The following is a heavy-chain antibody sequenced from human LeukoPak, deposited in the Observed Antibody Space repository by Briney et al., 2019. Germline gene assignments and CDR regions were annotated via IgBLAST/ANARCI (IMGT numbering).Heavy chain of an antibody. J-gene: IGHJ6*03. D-gene: IGHD4-23*01. CDR2: IYYSGST. CDR3: ARVLNGGPPYYYYYNIDV. V-gene: IGHV4-31*03. Sequence: PSQTLSLTCTVSGASITSGVHYWSWIRQHPGKGPEWIGHIYYSGSTYSNPSLKGRVSMSLDTSKNQLSLELLSVTAADTAVYWCARVLNGGPPYYYYYNIDVGGKGTTVTVSS. CDR1: GASITSGVHY.